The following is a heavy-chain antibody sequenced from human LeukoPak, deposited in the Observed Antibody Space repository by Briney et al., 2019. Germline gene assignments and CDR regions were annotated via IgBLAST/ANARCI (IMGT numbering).Heavy chain of an antibody. Sequence: ASVKVSCKASGYTFTSNYIHWVRQAPGQGLEWMGMIYPRDGSTSYAQKFQGRVTITADESTSTAYMELSSLRSEDTAVYYCARGGTTFDYWGQGTLVTVSS. CDR3: ARGGTTFDY. V-gene: IGHV1-46*01. D-gene: IGHD2/OR15-2a*01. CDR1: GYTFTSNY. J-gene: IGHJ4*02. CDR2: IYPRDGST.